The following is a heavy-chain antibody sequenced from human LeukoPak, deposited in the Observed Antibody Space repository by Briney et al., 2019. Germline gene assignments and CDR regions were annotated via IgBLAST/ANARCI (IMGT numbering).Heavy chain of an antibody. CDR1: RFTFNIYN. V-gene: IGHV3-21*01. Sequence: PGGSLRLSCAASRFTFNIYNINWVRQAPGKGLEWVSSISGGSNYIYYADSVKGRFTISRDNAKTSLYLQMNTLRAEDTAVYYCARASRAPGDFDYWGQGTLVTVSS. D-gene: IGHD4/OR15-4a*01. CDR2: ISGGSNYI. CDR3: ARASRAPGDFDY. J-gene: IGHJ4*02.